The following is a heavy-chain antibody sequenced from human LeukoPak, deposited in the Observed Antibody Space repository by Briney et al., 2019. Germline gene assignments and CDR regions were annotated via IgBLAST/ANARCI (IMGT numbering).Heavy chain of an antibody. Sequence: SETLSLTCSVSAYSISSGFYWGWIRQPPGKGLEWNGSIYHSGNTYYNPSLKSRVTISVDTSKNQFSLRLTSVTAADTAVYYCVRYGSGTYSTPCNYWGQGTLVTVSS. CDR3: VRYGSGTYSTPCNY. CDR2: IYHSGNT. CDR1: AYSISSGFY. J-gene: IGHJ4*02. D-gene: IGHD3-10*01. V-gene: IGHV4-38-2*02.